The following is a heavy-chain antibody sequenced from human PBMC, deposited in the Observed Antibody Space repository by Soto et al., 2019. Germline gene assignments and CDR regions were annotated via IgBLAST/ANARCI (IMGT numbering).Heavy chain of an antibody. CDR2: INYDGYS. V-gene: IGHV4-59*08. D-gene: IGHD3-10*01. Sequence: QVPLQESGPGLVKPSETLSLTCTVSGGSITNYYCSWFRQPPGKGLEWIGYINYDGYSAYNLSLKRRVPLSMAASKTQFSLMLESVTATDTAVYYCARHGFGPLHGLVDVWGPGTTVIVSS. CDR1: GGSITNYY. CDR3: ARHGFGPLHGLVDV. J-gene: IGHJ6*02.